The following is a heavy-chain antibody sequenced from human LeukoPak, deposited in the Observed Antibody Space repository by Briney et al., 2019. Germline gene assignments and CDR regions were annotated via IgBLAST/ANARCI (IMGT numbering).Heavy chain of an antibody. CDR3: AREYCSSTSCYQDV. J-gene: IGHJ6*02. CDR1: GYTFTSYG. CDR2: ISAYNGNT. D-gene: IGHD2-2*01. V-gene: IGHV1-18*01. Sequence: GASVKVSCKASGYTFTSYGISWVRQAPGQGLEWMGWISAYNGNTNYAQKLQGRVTMTTDTSTSTAYMELRSLRSDDTAVYYCAREYCSSTSCYQDVWGQGTTVTVSS.